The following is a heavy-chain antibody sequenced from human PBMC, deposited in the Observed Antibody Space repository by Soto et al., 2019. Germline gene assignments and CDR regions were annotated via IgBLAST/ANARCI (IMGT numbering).Heavy chain of an antibody. V-gene: IGHV3-30*09. CDR3: AIVGHYDSSPGLDS. CDR2: ISYDGSNN. D-gene: IGHD3-22*01. Sequence: GGSLRPSCAASGFTFSSYAMHWVRQAPGKVLELVAVISYDGSNNYYAYSVKGRFAISRDNSKNTLYLQMNSLRAEDTAVYYCAIVGHYDSSPGLDSWGQGTLVPVSS. J-gene: IGHJ4*02. CDR1: GFTFSSYA.